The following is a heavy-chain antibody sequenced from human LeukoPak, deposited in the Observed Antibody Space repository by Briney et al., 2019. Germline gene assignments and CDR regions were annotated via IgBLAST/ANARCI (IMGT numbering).Heavy chain of an antibody. J-gene: IGHJ4*02. D-gene: IGHD6-13*01. CDR1: GGSISSHY. CDR3: ARGEESSSWYKY. V-gene: IGHV4-4*07. Sequence: PSETLSLTCSVAGGSISSHYWSWIRQPAGRGREWIGRIYTSGRTNYHPSLKSRVTMSVDTSKNQFSLKLSSVTAADAAVYYCARGEESSSWYKYWGQGTLVTVSS. CDR2: IYTSGRT.